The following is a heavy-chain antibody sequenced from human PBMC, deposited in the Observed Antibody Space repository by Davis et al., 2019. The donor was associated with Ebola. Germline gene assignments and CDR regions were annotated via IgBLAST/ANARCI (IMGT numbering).Heavy chain of an antibody. CDR3: ARHAAPPEKYSSSWYGFVSSYYFDY. CDR2: IYYSGST. V-gene: IGHV4-39*01. CDR1: GGSISSSSYY. Sequence: SETLSLTCTVSGGSISSSSYYWGWIRQPPGKGLEWIGSIYYSGSTYYNPSLKSRVTISVDTSKNQFSLKLSSVTAADTAVYYCARHAAPPEKYSSSWYGFVSSYYFDYWGQGTLVTVSS. D-gene: IGHD6-13*01. J-gene: IGHJ4*02.